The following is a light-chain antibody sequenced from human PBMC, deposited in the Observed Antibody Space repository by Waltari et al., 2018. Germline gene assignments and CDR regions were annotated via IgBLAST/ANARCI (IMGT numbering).Light chain of an antibody. CDR3: QQYNHYPCT. CDR2: EAT. CDR1: PNIYSW. Sequence: DIQMTQSPSTLSASVGDTVTITCRASPNIYSWLAWYQQRPGEAPKILIYEATTLERGVPSRFGGYGSGTDFTLTIGGLQPDDFGTYYCQQYNHYPCTFGRGTTREVK. V-gene: IGKV1-5*03. J-gene: IGKJ2*02.